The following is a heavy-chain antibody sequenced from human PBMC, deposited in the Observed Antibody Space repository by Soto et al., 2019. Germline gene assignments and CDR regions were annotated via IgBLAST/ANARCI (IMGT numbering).Heavy chain of an antibody. CDR2: IYHSGST. CDR1: GGSISSSNW. D-gene: IGHD6-19*01. CDR3: ARDLGYSSGWDRVY. J-gene: IGHJ4*02. V-gene: IGHV4-4*02. Sequence: SETLSLTCAVSGGSISSSNWWSWVRQPPGKGLEWIGEIYHSGSTNYNPSLKSRVTISVDKSKNQFSLKLSSVTAADTAVYYCARDLGYSSGWDRVYWGQGTLVTVSS.